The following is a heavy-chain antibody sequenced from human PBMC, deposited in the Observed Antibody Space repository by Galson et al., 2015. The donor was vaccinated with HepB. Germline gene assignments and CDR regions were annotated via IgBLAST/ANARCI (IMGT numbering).Heavy chain of an antibody. CDR2: IKSKTDGGTT. V-gene: IGHV3-15*01. CDR1: GFTFSNAW. J-gene: IGHJ4*02. D-gene: IGHD3-22*01. CDR3: TTEYDSSGYTLSGY. Sequence: SLRLSCAASGFTFSNAWMSWVRQAPGKGLEWVGRIKSKTDGGTTDYAAPVKGRFTISRDDSKNTLYLQMNSLKTEDTAVYYCTTEYDSSGYTLSGYWGQGTLVTVSS.